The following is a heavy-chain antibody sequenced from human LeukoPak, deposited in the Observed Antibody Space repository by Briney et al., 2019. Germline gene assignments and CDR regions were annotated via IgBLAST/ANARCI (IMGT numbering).Heavy chain of an antibody. CDR3: ARGQYYYGSGSFPPLNWFDP. CDR2: IYYSGST. V-gene: IGHV4-31*03. D-gene: IGHD3-10*01. CDR1: GGSISSGGYY. J-gene: IGHJ5*02. Sequence: SQTLSLTCTVSGGSISSGGYYWSWIRQHPGEGLEWIGYIYYSGSTYYNPSLKSRVTISVDTSKNQFSLKLSSVTAADTAVYYCARGQYYYGSGSFPPLNWFDPWGQGTLVAVSS.